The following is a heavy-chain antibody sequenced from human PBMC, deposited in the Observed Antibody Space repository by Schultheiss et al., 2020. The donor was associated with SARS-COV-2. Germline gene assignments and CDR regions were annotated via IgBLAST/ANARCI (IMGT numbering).Heavy chain of an antibody. J-gene: IGHJ4*02. CDR3: TTDRPRYSSGWYEVDY. CDR2: ISGSGGST. V-gene: IGHV3-23*01. CDR1: GFTFSSYG. Sequence: GGSLRLSCAASGFTFSSYGMHWVRQAPGKGLEWVSGISGSGGSTYYADSVKGRFTISRDNSKNTLYLQMNSLRAEDTAVYYCTTDRPRYSSGWYEVDYWGQGTLVTVSS. D-gene: IGHD6-19*01.